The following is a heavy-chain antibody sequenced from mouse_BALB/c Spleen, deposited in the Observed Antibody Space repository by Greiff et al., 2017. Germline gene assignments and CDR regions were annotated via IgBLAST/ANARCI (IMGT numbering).Heavy chain of an antibody. Sequence: EVQGVESGGGLVQPGGSMKLSCVASGFTFSNYWMNWVRQSPEKGLEWVAEIRLKSNNYATHYAESVKGRFTISRDDSKSSVYLQMNNLRAEDTGIYYCTRLTGASFDYWGQGTTLTVSS. J-gene: IGHJ2*01. CDR3: TRLTGASFDY. CDR2: IRLKSNNYAT. V-gene: IGHV6-6*02. CDR1: GFTFSNYW. D-gene: IGHD4-1*01.